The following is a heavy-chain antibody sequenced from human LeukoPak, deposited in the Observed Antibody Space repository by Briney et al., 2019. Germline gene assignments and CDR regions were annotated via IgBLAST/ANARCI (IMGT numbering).Heavy chain of an antibody. J-gene: IGHJ4*02. CDR2: IRNKANSYTT. CDR1: GFTFSDHY. Sequence: GGSLRLSCAASGFTFSDHYMDWVRQAPGKGLEWVGQIRNKANSYTTQYAASVNGRFTISRDDSKNSLYLHMNSLKTEDTAVYFCARVRLGAPTRIFDYWGQGSLVTVSS. CDR3: ARVRLGAPTRIFDY. V-gene: IGHV3-72*01. D-gene: IGHD1-26*01.